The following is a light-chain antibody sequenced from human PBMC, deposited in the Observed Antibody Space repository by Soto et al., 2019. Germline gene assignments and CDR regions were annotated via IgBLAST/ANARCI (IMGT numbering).Light chain of an antibody. Sequence: ETVMTQSPATLSVSPGERATLSCRASQSVNSNLAWYQQKLGQPPRVLVYGASTRATGIPARFSGSGSETEFILTISSLQSEDFAVYYCQHYNTWPWTFGQGTKVDIK. CDR2: GAS. J-gene: IGKJ1*01. V-gene: IGKV3-15*01. CDR3: QHYNTWPWT. CDR1: QSVNSN.